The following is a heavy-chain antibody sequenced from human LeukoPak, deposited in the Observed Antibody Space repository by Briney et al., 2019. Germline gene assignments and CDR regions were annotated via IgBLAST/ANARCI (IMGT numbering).Heavy chain of an antibody. CDR1: GGSISSYY. CDR3: ARADDSSGYYYSQYFQH. D-gene: IGHD3-22*01. J-gene: IGHJ1*01. CDR2: TYYSGST. Sequence: SETLSLTCTVSGGSISSYYWSWIRQPPGKGLEWIGYTYYSGSTNYNPSLKSRVTISVDTSKNQFSLKLSSVTAADTAVYYCARADDSSGYYYSQYFQHWGQGTLVTVSS. V-gene: IGHV4-59*08.